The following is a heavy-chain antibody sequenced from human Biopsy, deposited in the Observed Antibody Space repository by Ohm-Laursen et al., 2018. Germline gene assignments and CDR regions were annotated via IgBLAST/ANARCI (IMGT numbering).Heavy chain of an antibody. Sequence: TQTLTLTCSFSGFSLSPRGMCVSWIRQAPGKALEWLARVDWDDYKDYSASLQTKLFIFKDTSNDQVVLTVNNVDPADTATYYCARTPILIVSAGLVYRHRRHLQGMDVWGQGIAVTVS. CDR1: GFSLSPRGMC. V-gene: IGHV2-70*11. D-gene: IGHD6-13*01. CDR3: ARTPILIVSAGLVYRHRRHLQGMDV. J-gene: IGHJ6*02. CDR2: VDWDDYK.